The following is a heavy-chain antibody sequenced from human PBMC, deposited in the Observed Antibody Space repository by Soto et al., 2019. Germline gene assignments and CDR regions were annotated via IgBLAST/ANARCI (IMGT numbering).Heavy chain of an antibody. CDR3: TKGSGTTSEGSLFDY. D-gene: IGHD1-1*01. Sequence: ASVKVSCKASGYTFTSYGINWVRQAPGQGLEWMGWISGYNGDTNYAQKVQGRVTMTTDTSTSTAYMELMNLRSDDTAVYYCTKGSGTTSEGSLFDYWGQGTLVTVSS. CDR2: ISGYNGDT. CDR1: GYTFTSYG. J-gene: IGHJ4*02. V-gene: IGHV1-18*01.